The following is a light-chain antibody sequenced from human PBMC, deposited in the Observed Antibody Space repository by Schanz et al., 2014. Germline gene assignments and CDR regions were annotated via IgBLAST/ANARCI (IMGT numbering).Light chain of an antibody. CDR2: DNT. V-gene: IGLV1-40*01. CDR3: QSYDSSLREWV. CDR1: ASNIGAGYD. J-gene: IGLJ3*02. Sequence: QSVLTQPPSVSGAPGQGVTISCTGSASNIGAGYDVHWYQQVPGTAPKPLIFDNTNRPSGVPDRFSGSKSGTSASLAITGLQAEDEADYYCQSYDSSLREWVFGGGTKLTVL.